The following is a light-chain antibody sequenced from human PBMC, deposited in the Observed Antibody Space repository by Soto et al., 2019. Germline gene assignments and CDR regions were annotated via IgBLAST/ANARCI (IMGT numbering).Light chain of an antibody. V-gene: IGKV3-20*01. CDR2: GAS. CDR1: QSVSSRY. Sequence: LLTQSPGTLSLSAGERATLSCRGSQSVSSRYLAWYQQKPGQAPRILIYGASSRATGIPDRLSGSGSGTDLNLSVSRLEPEDFAVYFCQQYGSSTATCGQGTKVDIK. CDR3: QQYGSSTAT. J-gene: IGKJ1*01.